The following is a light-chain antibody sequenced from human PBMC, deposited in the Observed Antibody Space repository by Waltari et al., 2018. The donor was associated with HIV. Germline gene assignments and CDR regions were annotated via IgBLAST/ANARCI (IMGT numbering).Light chain of an antibody. CDR1: QTVRSN. CDR2: GAS. CDR3: QQYNKWPSYT. J-gene: IGKJ2*01. Sequence: EIVMTQSPATLSVSPGERATLSCRASQTVRSNLAWYQQRPGQAPRLLVYGASTRATGVPARFSGSGSGTEFTLTISSLQSEDSAVYYCQQYNKWPSYTFGQGTKLEIK. V-gene: IGKV3-15*01.